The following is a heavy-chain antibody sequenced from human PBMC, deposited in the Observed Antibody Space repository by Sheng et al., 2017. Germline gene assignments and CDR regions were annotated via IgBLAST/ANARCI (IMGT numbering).Heavy chain of an antibody. CDR3: ARDSRIQLWNFDY. D-gene: IGHD5-18*01. CDR1: GYTFTNYG. J-gene: IGHJ4*02. V-gene: IGHV1-18*01. CDR2: ISGYNGKT. Sequence: QVQLVQSGAEVKKPGASVKVSCRASGYTFTNYGISWVRQAPGQGLEWMGWISGYNGKTNYAQNFQGRVTMTTDTSTSTAYMELRSLRSDDTAVYYCARDSRIQLWNFDYWGQGTLVTVSS.